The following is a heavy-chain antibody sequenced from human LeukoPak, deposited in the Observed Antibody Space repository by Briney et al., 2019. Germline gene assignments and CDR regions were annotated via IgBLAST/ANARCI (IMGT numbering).Heavy chain of an antibody. CDR1: GYTFTSYG. V-gene: IGHV1-18*01. CDR3: ARGGGSCYSCWSDP. D-gene: IGHD2-15*01. CDR2: ISAYNGNT. Sequence: ASVKVSCKASGYTFTSYGISWVRQAPGQGLEWMGWISAYNGNTNYAQKFQGRVTITADESTNTAYMELSSLRSEDTAVYYCARGGGSCYSCWSDPWGQGTLVTVSS. J-gene: IGHJ5*02.